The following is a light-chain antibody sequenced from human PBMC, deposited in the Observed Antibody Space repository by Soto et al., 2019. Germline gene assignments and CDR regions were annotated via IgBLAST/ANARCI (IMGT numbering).Light chain of an antibody. CDR1: QNIGSTY. CDR2: GAS. J-gene: IGKJ1*01. V-gene: IGKV3-20*01. CDR3: QQYSDWPPWT. Sequence: EIVLTQSPGTLSLSPGERATLPCRASQNIGSTYLAWYQQKPGQAPRLLFYGASSRATGIPDRFSGGGSGTEFTLTISSLQSEDFAVYYCQQYSDWPPWTFGQGTKVDIK.